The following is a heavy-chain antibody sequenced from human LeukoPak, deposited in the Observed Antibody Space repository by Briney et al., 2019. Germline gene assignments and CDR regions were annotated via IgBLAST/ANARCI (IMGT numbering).Heavy chain of an antibody. J-gene: IGHJ4*02. Sequence: PSETLSLTCTVSGGSISSYYWSWIRQPPGKGLEWIGHIYYSGSTHYNPSLKSLVTISVDTSKNQFSLKLSSVTAADTAVYYCARHVGNSGSGSYLTYFDYWGQGTLVTVSS. V-gene: IGHV4-59*08. CDR3: ARHVGNSGSGSYLTYFDY. CDR2: IYYSGST. D-gene: IGHD3-10*01. CDR1: GGSISSYY.